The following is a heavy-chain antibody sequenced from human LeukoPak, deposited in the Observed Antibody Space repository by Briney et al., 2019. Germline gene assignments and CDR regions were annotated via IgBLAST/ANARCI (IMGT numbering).Heavy chain of an antibody. Sequence: GGSLRLSCVASKFTFSSYAMSWVRQAPGKGLEWVAAISGGSGSKHYADSVKGRFTISRDNSRTTLYLQMNSLRAEDTAVYHCAKDLPAAYFDYWGQGTLVTVSS. CDR1: KFTFSSYA. CDR3: AKDLPAAYFDY. J-gene: IGHJ4*02. V-gene: IGHV3-23*01. CDR2: ISGGSGSK. D-gene: IGHD2-2*01.